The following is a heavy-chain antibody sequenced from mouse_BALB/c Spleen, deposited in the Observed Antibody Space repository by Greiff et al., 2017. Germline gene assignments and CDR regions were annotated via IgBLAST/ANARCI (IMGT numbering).Heavy chain of an antibody. D-gene: IGHD1-2*01. V-gene: IGHV5-6-5*01. CDR3: ARHSSTATGSY. CDR1: GFTFSSYA. CDR2: ISSGGST. J-gene: IGHJ2*01. Sequence: EVMLVESGGGLVKPGGSLKLSCAASGFTFSSYAMSWVRQTPEKRLEWVASISSGGSTYYPDSVKGRFTISRDNARNILYLQMSSLRSEDTAMYYCARHSSTATGSYWGQGTTLTVSS.